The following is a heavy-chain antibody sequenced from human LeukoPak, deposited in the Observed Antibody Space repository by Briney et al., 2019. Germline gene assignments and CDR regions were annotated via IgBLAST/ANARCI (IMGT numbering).Heavy chain of an antibody. J-gene: IGHJ4*02. D-gene: IGHD3-22*01. V-gene: IGHV1-69*04. CDR3: ARGGYYDSSGYLDY. Sequence: ASVKVSCKASGGTFSSYANSWVRQAPGQGLEWMGRIIPIFGIANYAQKFQGRVTITADKSTSTAYMELSSLRSEDTAVYYCARGGYYDSSGYLDYWGQGTLVTVSS. CDR2: IIPIFGIA. CDR1: GGTFSSYA.